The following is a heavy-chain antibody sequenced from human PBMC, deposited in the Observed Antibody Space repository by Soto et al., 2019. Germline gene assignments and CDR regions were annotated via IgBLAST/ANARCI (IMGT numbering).Heavy chain of an antibody. CDR2: IYSGGKT. CDR3: ARMASLREWLVNAFDM. J-gene: IGHJ3*02. V-gene: IGHV3-53*01. D-gene: IGHD6-19*01. CDR1: GFTVSTNY. Sequence: GGSLRLSCAASGFTVSTNYISWVRQAPGKGLEWVSIIYSGGKTYYADSVKGRFVISRDNSKNTLYLQMNSLRVEDTAVYYRARMASLREWLVNAFDMWGQGTTVTVSS.